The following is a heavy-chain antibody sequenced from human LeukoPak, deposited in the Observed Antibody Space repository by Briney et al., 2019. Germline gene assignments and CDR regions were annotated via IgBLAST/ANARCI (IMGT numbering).Heavy chain of an antibody. CDR3: ARDSGSYFPSLRY. D-gene: IGHD1-26*01. V-gene: IGHV1-69*04. CDR2: IIPIFGIA. J-gene: IGHJ4*02. Sequence: ASVKVSCKASGGTFSSYAISWVRQAPGQGLEWMGRIIPIFGIANYAQKFQGRVTITADKSTSTAYMELSSLRSEDTAVYYCARDSGSYFPSLRYWGQGTLVTGPS. CDR1: GGTFSSYA.